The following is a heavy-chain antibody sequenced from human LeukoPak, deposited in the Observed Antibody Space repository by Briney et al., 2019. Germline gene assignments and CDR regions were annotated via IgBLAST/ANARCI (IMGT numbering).Heavy chain of an antibody. CDR3: ARGAYYDFWSGYPQVFDY. CDR2: IYYSGST. V-gene: IGHV4-31*03. J-gene: IGHJ4*02. CDR1: GGSISSGGYY. Sequence: SETLSLTCTVSGGSISSGGYYWSWIRQHPGKGLEWIGYIYYSGSTYYNPSLKSRVTISVDTSKNQFSLKLSSVTAADTAVYYCARGAYYDFWSGYPQVFDYWGQGTLVTVSS. D-gene: IGHD3-3*01.